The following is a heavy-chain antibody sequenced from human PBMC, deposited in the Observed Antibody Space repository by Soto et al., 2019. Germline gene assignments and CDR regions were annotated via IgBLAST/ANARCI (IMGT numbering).Heavy chain of an antibody. CDR2: MSYSGST. V-gene: IGHV4-31*03. CDR3: ARRDVLRYFDP. Sequence: QVQLQESGPGLVKPSQTLSLTCTVPGGSISSGGYYWSWIRQHPGKGLEWIGYMSYSGSTYNNPSLKSRGTISVDTSKNQFSLKLSSVTAADTAVYYCARRDVLRYFDPWGQGTLVTVSS. CDR1: GGSISSGGYY. D-gene: IGHD3-9*01. J-gene: IGHJ5*02.